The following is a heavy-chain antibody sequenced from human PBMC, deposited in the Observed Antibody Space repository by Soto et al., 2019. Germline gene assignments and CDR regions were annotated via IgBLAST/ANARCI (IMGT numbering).Heavy chain of an antibody. J-gene: IGHJ4*02. CDR1: GFTFSNFW. V-gene: IGHV3-74*01. CDR2: SYSDGSGT. CDR3: ATLNSLGSDY. D-gene: IGHD5-18*01. Sequence: GGSLRLSCAASGFTFSNFWMHWVRQAPGKGLVWVSRSYSDGSGTTYADSVKGRFTISRDNAKSTLYLQMNSLRAEDTAVYYCATLNSLGSDYWGRGTLVTVSS.